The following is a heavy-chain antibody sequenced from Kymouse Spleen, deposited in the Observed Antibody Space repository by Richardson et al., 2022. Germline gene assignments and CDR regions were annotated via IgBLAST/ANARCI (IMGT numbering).Heavy chain of an antibody. CDR1: GGSISSSSYY. CDR2: IYYSGST. CDR3: ARHSSSGLFDY. V-gene: IGHV4-39*01. D-gene: IGHD6-19*01. Sequence: QLQLQESGPGLVKPSETLSLTCTVSGGSISSSSYYWGWIRQPPGKGLEWIGSIYYSGSTYYNPSLKSRVTISVDTSKNQFSLKLSSVTAADTAVYYCARHSSSGLFDYWGQGTLVTVSS. J-gene: IGHJ4*02.